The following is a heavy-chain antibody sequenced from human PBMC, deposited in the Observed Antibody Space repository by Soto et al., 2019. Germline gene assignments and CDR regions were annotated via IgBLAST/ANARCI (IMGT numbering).Heavy chain of an antibody. CDR3: AREAEAFDY. Sequence: GGSLRLSCAASGFTFSSYAMHWVRQAPGKGLEWVAVISYDGSNKYYADSVKGRFTISRDNSKNTLYLQMNSLRAEGTAVYYCAREAEAFDYWGQGTLVTVSS. J-gene: IGHJ4*02. CDR1: GFTFSSYA. CDR2: ISYDGSNK. V-gene: IGHV3-30-3*01.